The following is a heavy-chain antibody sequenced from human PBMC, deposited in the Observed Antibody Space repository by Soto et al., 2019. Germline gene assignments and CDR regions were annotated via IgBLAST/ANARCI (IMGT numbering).Heavy chain of an antibody. CDR1: GYPFRIFG. D-gene: IGHD3-16*01. CDR2: ISGHGGAT. J-gene: IGHJ6*02. Sequence: SVKVSCKASGYPFRIFGINSVRQAPGQGLEWVGWISGHGGATNYGPKFRDRITMATDTSSKTGYLELRRLRSDDTAVYYCAKHGGLGPRRRMCGMNDWGQGTTVTV. CDR3: AKHGGLGPRRRMCGMND. V-gene: IGHV1-18*01.